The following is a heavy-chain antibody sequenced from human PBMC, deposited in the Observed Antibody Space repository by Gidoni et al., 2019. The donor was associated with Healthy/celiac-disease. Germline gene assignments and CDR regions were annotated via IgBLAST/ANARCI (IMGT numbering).Heavy chain of an antibody. J-gene: IGHJ4*02. V-gene: IGHV3-30*18. CDR1: GSTFSSYG. CDR2: ISYDGSNK. D-gene: IGHD3-3*01. CDR3: AKGATKQDYDFWSGYYIGAYFDY. Sequence: QVQLVASGGGVVQPGRSLRLSCAASGSTFSSYGMHWVRQAPGKGLEWVAVISYDGSNKYYADSVKGRFTISRDNSKNTLYLQMNSLRAEDTAMYYCAKGATKQDYDFWSGYYIGAYFDYWGQGTLVTVSS.